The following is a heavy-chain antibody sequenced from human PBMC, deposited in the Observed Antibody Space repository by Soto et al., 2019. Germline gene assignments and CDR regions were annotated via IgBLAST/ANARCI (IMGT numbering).Heavy chain of an antibody. CDR1: GFTFGSYS. J-gene: IGHJ4*02. CDR3: ARVGIPIYGGNNPGDY. D-gene: IGHD4-17*01. V-gene: IGHV3-48*02. CDR2: ISSSSSTI. Sequence: PGGSLRLSCAASGFTFGSYSMNWVRQAPGKGLEWVSYISSSSSTIYYADSVKGRFTISRDNAKNSLYLQMNSLRDEDTAVYYCARVGIPIYGGNNPGDYWGQGTLVTVSS.